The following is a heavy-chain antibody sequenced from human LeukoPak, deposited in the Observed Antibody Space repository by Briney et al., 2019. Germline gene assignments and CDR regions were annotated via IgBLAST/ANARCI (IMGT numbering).Heavy chain of an antibody. CDR3: ALQVETAMGYG. Sequence: GGSLSLSCAGSGFTFNNYGMNWVRQAPGKGLEWVSGISAGGTNTYYADSVKGRFTISRDNSKNTLYLQMNSLRAEDTAVYYCALQVETAMGYGWGQGTLVTVSS. V-gene: IGHV3-23*01. D-gene: IGHD5-18*01. CDR1: GFTFNNYG. CDR2: ISAGGTNT. J-gene: IGHJ4*02.